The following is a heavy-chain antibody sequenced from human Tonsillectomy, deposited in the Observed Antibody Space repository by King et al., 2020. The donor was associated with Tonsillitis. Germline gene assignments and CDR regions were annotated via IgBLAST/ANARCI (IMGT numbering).Heavy chain of an antibody. CDR3: AKDGGYSDGYYYYGMDV. V-gene: IGHV3-30*18. CDR2: ISYDGSNK. CDR1: GFTFSSYG. D-gene: IGHD5-18*01. J-gene: IGHJ6*02. Sequence: QLVQSGGGVVQPGRSLRLSCAASGFTFSSYGMHWVRQAPGKGLEWVAVISYDGSNKYYADSVKGRFTISRDNSKNTLYLQMNSLRAEDTAVYYCAKDGGYSDGYYYYGMDVWGQGTTVTVSS.